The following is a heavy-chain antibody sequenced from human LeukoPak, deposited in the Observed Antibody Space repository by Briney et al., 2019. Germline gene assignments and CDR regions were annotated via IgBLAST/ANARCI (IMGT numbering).Heavy chain of an antibody. J-gene: IGHJ6*03. CDR3: ARVGGSVNNWNYYYMDV. D-gene: IGHD1-20*01. Sequence: PGGSLRLSCAASGFTFSSYRKNWVRQAPGKGLEWVANIKQDGSVKHYVDSVKGRFTISRDNAKNSLYLQMNSLRGEDTAVYYCARVGGSVNNWNYYYMDVWGKGTTVTVSS. CDR2: IKQDGSVK. V-gene: IGHV3-7*01. CDR1: GFTFSSYR.